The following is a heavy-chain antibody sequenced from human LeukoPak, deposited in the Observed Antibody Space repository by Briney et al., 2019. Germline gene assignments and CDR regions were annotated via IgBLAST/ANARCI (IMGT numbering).Heavy chain of an antibody. CDR1: GYTFTSYY. V-gene: IGHV1-18*04. D-gene: IGHD3-10*01. CDR2: ISAYKGNT. Sequence: ASVKVSCKASGYTFTSYYMHWVRQAPGQGLEWMGWISAYKGNTNYAQKLQGRVTMATDTSTSTAYMELRSLRSDDTAVYYCARALRGGDYYGSGSPPGYWGQGTLVTVSS. CDR3: ARALRGGDYYGSGSPPGY. J-gene: IGHJ4*02.